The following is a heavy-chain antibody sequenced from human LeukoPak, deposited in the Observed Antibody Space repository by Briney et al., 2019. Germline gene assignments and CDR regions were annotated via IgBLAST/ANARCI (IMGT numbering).Heavy chain of an antibody. CDR1: GFTASSNY. D-gene: IGHD2-15*01. CDR3: AREIYCSASSCTGGVFDI. J-gene: IGHJ3*02. V-gene: IGHV3-53*01. Sequence: GGSLRLSCAASGFTASSNYMSWVRQAPGKGLEWVSDIYSGGSTYYADPVKGRFTVSRDNSKNTLYLKMNSLRVENTAVYYCAREIYCSASSCTGGVFDIWGQGTMVTVSS. CDR2: IYSGGST.